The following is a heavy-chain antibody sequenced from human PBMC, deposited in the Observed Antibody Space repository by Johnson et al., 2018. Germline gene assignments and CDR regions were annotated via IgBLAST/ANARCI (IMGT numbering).Heavy chain of an antibody. V-gene: IGHV3-7*01. J-gene: IGHJ1*01. CDR3: AREFPTYREGLFHH. D-gene: IGHD5-24*01. CDR2: IQQEGSEK. CDR1: GFTFRSHW. Sequence: VQLVESGGGLVQXGGSLRLSCAASGFTFRSHWMSWVRQAPGKGLEWVANIQQEGSEKYYVDSVKGRFTISRDIANNSLSLQRNSLRAEDTAVYYCAREFPTYREGLFHHWGQGTLVTVSS.